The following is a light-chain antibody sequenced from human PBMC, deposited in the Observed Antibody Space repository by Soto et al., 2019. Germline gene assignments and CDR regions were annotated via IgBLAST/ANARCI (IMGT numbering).Light chain of an antibody. Sequence: QSVLTQPPSASVTPVQRVTISCSGSSSNIGSNYVYWYQQLPGTAPKLLIYSNNQRPSGVPDRFSASKSGTSASLVISGLRSEDEADYYCAAWDDSLSGPLFGGGTKVTVL. J-gene: IGLJ2*01. CDR1: SSNIGSNY. CDR3: AAWDDSLSGPL. CDR2: SNN. V-gene: IGLV1-47*02.